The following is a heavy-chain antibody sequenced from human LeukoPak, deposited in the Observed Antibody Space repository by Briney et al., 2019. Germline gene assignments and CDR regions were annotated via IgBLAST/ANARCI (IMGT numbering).Heavy chain of an antibody. Sequence: PGGSLRLSCAASGFTFSDYYMSWIRQAPGKGLEWVSYISSSGSTIYYADSVKGRFTISRDNAKNSLYLQMNSLRAEDTAVYYCARDFFRDIVVVVAAPGGAFDIWGQGTMVTVSS. J-gene: IGHJ3*02. CDR1: GFTFSDYY. D-gene: IGHD2-15*01. V-gene: IGHV3-11*01. CDR3: ARDFFRDIVVVVAAPGGAFDI. CDR2: ISSSGSTI.